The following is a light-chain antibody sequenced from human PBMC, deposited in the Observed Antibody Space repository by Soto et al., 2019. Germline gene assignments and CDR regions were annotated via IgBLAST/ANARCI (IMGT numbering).Light chain of an antibody. CDR1: QTVSSNH. V-gene: IGKV3-20*01. Sequence: EVVLTQSPGTLSLSPGERATLSCRASQTVSSNHLIWYQQKPGQAPTLLIYGASRRATGIPDRFSGSASGTDFTLTISKLEPEDFAVYYCQHYGSSPPITFGQGTRLEIK. J-gene: IGKJ5*01. CDR3: QHYGSSPPIT. CDR2: GAS.